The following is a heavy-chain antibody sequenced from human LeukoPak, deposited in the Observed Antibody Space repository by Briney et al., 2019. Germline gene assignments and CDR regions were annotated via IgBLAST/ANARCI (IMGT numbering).Heavy chain of an antibody. D-gene: IGHD3-22*01. CDR1: GDSISGYY. Sequence: SETLSLTCTVSGDSISGYYWNWIRQPAGKGLEWIGRMYTSGSTNYNPSLQSRVIMSVDTSKNQFSLDLNSVTAADTAVYHCARGRAYYDSSGYFNYWGQGILVTVSS. J-gene: IGHJ4*02. CDR3: ARGRAYYDSSGYFNY. V-gene: IGHV4-4*07. CDR2: MYTSGST.